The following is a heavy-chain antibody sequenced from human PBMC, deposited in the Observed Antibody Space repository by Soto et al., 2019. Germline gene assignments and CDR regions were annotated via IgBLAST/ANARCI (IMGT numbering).Heavy chain of an antibody. CDR1: GGSISSYY. CDR2: IYYSGST. CDR3: ARVPVLVRAHIYRYDP. D-gene: IGHD2-2*01. V-gene: IGHV4-59*01. Sequence: PTETLSLTCTVSGGSISSYYWSWIRQPPGKGLEWIVYIYYSGSTNYNPSLKSRVTISVDTSKNQFSLKLSSVTAADTQVYYCARVPVLVRAHIYRYDPRRQGNLDIVSS. J-gene: IGHJ5*02.